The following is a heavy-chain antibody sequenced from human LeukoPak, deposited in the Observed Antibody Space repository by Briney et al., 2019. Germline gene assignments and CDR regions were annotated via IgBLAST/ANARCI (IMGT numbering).Heavy chain of an antibody. J-gene: IGHJ4*02. D-gene: IGHD3-10*01. CDR2: ISGSGGST. CDR3: AKDSRLWFGEYQFDY. Sequence: PGGSLRLSCAASGFTFSSYGMSWVRQAPGKGLEWVSAISGSGGSTYYADSVKGRFTISRDNSKNTLYLQMNSLRAEDTAVYYCAKDSRLWFGEYQFDYWGQGTLVTVSS. V-gene: IGHV3-23*01. CDR1: GFTFSSYG.